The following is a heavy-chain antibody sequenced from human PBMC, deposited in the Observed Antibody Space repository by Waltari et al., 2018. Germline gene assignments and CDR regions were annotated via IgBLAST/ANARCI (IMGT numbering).Heavy chain of an antibody. D-gene: IGHD6-13*01. CDR1: GGTFSSYA. V-gene: IGHV1-69*05. Sequence: QVQLVQSGAEVKKPGSSVKVSCKASGGTFSSYAINWVRPAPGQGLEWMGGIIPVLGTANYSQRFQGGVTITTEESTSTAYMELSSLKPEDTAVYYCTRVTGGSWEGGFDPWGQGTLVTVSS. J-gene: IGHJ5*02. CDR3: TRVTGGSWEGGFDP. CDR2: IIPVLGTA.